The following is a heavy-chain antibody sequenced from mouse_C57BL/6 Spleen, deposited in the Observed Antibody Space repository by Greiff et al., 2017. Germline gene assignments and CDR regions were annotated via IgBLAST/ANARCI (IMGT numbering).Heavy chain of an antibody. J-gene: IGHJ4*01. V-gene: IGHV1-81*01. CDR3: ARREAFITTTYAMDY. CDR2: IYPRSGNT. Sequence: QVQLKESGAELARPGASVKLSCKASGYTFTSYGISWVKQRTGQGLEWIGEIYPRSGNTYYNEKFKGKATLTADKSSSTAYMELRSLTSEDSAVYFCARREAFITTTYAMDYWGQGTSVTVSS. CDR1: GYTFTSYG. D-gene: IGHD1-1*01.